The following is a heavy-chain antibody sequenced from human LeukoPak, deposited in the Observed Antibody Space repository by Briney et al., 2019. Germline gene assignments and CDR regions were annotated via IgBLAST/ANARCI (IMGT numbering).Heavy chain of an antibody. CDR1: GGSISSYY. J-gene: IGHJ4*02. Sequence: SETLSLTCTVSGGSISSYYWSWIRQPPGKGLEWIGYIYYSGSTNYNPSLKSRLSISVDASKNQFSLKLSSVTATDTAVYYCASLTMVTQGYFDSWGQGTLVTVSS. D-gene: IGHD4/OR15-4a*01. CDR3: ASLTMVTQGYFDS. V-gene: IGHV4-59*08. CDR2: IYYSGST.